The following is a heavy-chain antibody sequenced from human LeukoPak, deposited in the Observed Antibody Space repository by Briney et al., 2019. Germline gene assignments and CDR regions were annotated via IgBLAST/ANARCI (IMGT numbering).Heavy chain of an antibody. V-gene: IGHV4-59*01. D-gene: IGHD1-26*01. CDR1: GGSLTGYY. CDR3: ASNSGSYRDAFDI. CDR2: VYYTGRT. Sequence: SETLSLTCTVSGGSLTGYYWSWIRQPPGKGLEWIAYVYYTGRTLYNPSLESRVTISVDTSKNQFSLKLSSVTAADTAVYYCASNSGSYRDAFDIWGQGTMVTVSS. J-gene: IGHJ3*02.